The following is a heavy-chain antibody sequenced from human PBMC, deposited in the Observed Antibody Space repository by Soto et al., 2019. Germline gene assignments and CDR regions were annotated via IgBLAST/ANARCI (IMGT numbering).Heavy chain of an antibody. CDR3: ARDTNWWELPWKFDP. CDR1: GYTFISYG. Sequence: QVQLVQAGAEVKKPGASVKVSCKASGYTFISYGISWVRQAPGQGLEWMGWISGYNGNTNNAQKLQGRVTMTTDTTTSTDYMELRSLICDDTAVYYCARDTNWWELPWKFDPWGQGTLVTVSS. D-gene: IGHD1-26*01. V-gene: IGHV1-18*01. J-gene: IGHJ5*02. CDR2: ISGYNGNT.